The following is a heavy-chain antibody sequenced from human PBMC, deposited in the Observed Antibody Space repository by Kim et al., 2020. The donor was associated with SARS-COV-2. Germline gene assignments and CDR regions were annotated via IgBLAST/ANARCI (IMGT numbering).Heavy chain of an antibody. V-gene: IGHV1-69*04. D-gene: IGHD3-10*01. CDR3: ATMVRGVTPMDV. Sequence: SVKVSCKASGGTFSSYAISWVRQAPGQGLEWMGRIIPILGIANYAQKFQGRVTITADKSTSTAYMELSSLRSEDTAVYYCATMVRGVTPMDVCGQGTTVTVSS. CDR2: IIPILGIA. J-gene: IGHJ6*02. CDR1: GGTFSSYA.